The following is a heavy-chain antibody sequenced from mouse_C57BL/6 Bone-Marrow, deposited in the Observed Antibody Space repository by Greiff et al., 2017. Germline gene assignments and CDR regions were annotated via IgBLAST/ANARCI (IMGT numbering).Heavy chain of an antibody. CDR1: GYTFTSYW. J-gene: IGHJ1*03. V-gene: IGHV1-61*01. Sequence: QVQLQQPGAELVRPGSSVKLSCKASGYTFTSYWMDWVKQRPGQGLEWIGNIYPSDSETHYNQKFKDKATLTVDKSSSTAYMQLSSLTSEDSAVYYCARNDGYSWYFDVWGTGTTVTVSS. CDR2: IYPSDSET. D-gene: IGHD2-3*01. CDR3: ARNDGYSWYFDV.